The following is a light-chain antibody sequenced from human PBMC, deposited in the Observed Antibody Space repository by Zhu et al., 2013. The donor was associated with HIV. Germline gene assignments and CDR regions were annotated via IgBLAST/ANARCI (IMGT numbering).Light chain of an antibody. CDR1: QVINTY. V-gene: IGKV1-9*01. Sequence: DIQLTQSPSFLSASIGDRVTITCRASQVINTYLAWYQHEPGKAPRLLIYAASTLQTGVPSRFSGSGSGTEFTLTISSLQPEDFATYYCQHYDNLPFTFGPGTKVDIK. CDR3: QHYDNLPFT. J-gene: IGKJ3*01. CDR2: AAS.